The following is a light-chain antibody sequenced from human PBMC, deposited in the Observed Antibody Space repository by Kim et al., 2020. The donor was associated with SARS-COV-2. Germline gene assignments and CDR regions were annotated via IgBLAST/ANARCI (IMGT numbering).Light chain of an antibody. J-gene: IGKJ4*01. Sequence: APGESAALSCRASQSVRTNLAWYQQKPGQAPRLLLYSVSTRATDIPLRFSGSGSGTDFTLTISSLQSEDSAVYYCQQYDLWPPVTFGGGTKVEIK. CDR2: SVS. V-gene: IGKV3-15*01. CDR3: QQYDLWPPVT. CDR1: QSVRTN.